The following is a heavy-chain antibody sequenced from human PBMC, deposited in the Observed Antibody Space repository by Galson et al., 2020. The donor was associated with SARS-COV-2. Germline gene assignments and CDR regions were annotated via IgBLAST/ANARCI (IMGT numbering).Heavy chain of an antibody. D-gene: IGHD1-26*01. CDR3: ARQPDMGATTGVDY. CDR1: GGSISSYY. J-gene: IGHJ4*02. Sequence: SQTLSLTCTVSGGSISSYYWSWIRQPPGKGLEWIGYIYYSGSTNYNPSLKSRVTISVDTTKNQFSLKLISVTAADTAVYYCARQPDMGATTGVDYWGLGTLVTVSS. CDR2: IYYSGST. V-gene: IGHV4-59*08.